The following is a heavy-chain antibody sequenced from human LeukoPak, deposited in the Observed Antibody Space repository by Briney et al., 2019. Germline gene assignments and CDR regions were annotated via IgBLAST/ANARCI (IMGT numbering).Heavy chain of an antibody. CDR3: ARWARDYGDYWFDS. J-gene: IGHJ5*01. D-gene: IGHD4-17*01. CDR1: GYSISSGYC. V-gene: IGHV4-38-2*01. CDR2: IYHSGST. Sequence: SETLSLTCAVSGYSISSGYCWGWIRQPPGKGLEWIGSIYHSGSTYYNPSLKSRVTISVDTSKNQFSLKLNSVTAADTAVYFCARWARDYGDYWFDSWGQGTLVTVSS.